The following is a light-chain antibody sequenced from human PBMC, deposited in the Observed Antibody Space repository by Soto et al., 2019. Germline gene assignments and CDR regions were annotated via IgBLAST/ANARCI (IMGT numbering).Light chain of an antibody. J-gene: IGKJ4*01. Sequence: DIQMTQSPSSLSASVGDRITITCQASHDISKYLNWYQHKPGKAPKLLIYDASNFETGVPSRFNGRRSGTEFPFTISSLQPEDIATYYCQQYDNLPLPFGGGTKVEIK. V-gene: IGKV1-33*01. CDR2: DAS. CDR1: HDISKY. CDR3: QQYDNLPLP.